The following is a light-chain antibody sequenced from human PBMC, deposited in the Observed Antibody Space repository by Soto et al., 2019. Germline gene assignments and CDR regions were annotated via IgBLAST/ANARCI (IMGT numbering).Light chain of an antibody. CDR1: QTAISDY. CDR2: GTS. CDR3: QQGFT. Sequence: SFLTQSPATLSLSPGERATVSCRASQTAISDYLAWYQQKPGQAPRLLIYGTSSRASGVPDRFSGSTSGTDFSLTINRLEPEDFAVYYCQQGFTFGPGTRVD. V-gene: IGKV3D-20*02. J-gene: IGKJ3*01.